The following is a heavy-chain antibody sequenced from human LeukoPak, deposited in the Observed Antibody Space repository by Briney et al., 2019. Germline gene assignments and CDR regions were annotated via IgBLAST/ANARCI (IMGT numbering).Heavy chain of an antibody. J-gene: IGHJ4*02. CDR3: ASQTVCSTTSCYDY. CDR1: GGSFSGYY. Sequence: SETLSLTCAVYGGSFSGYYWSWIRQPPGKGLEWIGEINHSGSTNYDPSLKSRVTISVDTSKNQFSLKLSSVTAADTAVYYCASQTVCSTTSCYDYWGQGTLVTVSS. CDR2: INHSGST. D-gene: IGHD2-2*01. V-gene: IGHV4-34*01.